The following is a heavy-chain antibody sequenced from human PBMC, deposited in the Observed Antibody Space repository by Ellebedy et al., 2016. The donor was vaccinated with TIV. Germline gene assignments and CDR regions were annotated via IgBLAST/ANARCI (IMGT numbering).Heavy chain of an antibody. CDR2: ISYDGSNK. D-gene: IGHD3-16*01. J-gene: IGHJ3*02. V-gene: IGHV3-30-3*01. CDR3: AREGGARLDAFDI. CDR1: GFTFSSYA. Sequence: PGGSLRLSCAASGFTFSSYAIHWVRQAPGKGLEWVAVISYDGSNKYYAGSVKGRFTIFRDDSKNTLYLQMNSLRAADTAMYYCAREGGARLDAFDIWGQGTMVTVSS.